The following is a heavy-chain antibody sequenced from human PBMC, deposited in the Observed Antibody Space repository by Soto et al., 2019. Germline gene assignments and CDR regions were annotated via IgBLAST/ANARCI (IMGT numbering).Heavy chain of an antibody. CDR1: GGSIGSGGHY. V-gene: IGHV4-31*03. D-gene: IGHD4-4*01. CDR3: ASYDYSNYAIDY. CDR2: IYYSGST. J-gene: IGHJ4*02. Sequence: SETLSLTCTVSGGSIGSGGHYWSWIRQHPGKGLEWIGYIYYSGSTYYNPSLKSRVTISVDTSKNQFSLKLSSVTAADTAVYYCASYDYSNYAIDYWGQGTLVTVSS.